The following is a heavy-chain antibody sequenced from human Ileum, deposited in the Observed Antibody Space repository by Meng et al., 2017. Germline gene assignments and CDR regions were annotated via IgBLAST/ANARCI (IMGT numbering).Heavy chain of an antibody. J-gene: IGHJ5*02. CDR2: IKSTTHGGTT. CDR1: GLTFRNAW. Sequence: VQVVESGGGLVKPVESLRLSCASYGLTFRNAWMTLVRQAPGKGLEWIGQIKSTTHGGTTDYAAPVTGRFIISRDDSKNTLYLQMSSLKTEDTALYYCTTNRGISWGQGTLVTVSS. V-gene: IGHV3-15*01. CDR3: TTNRGIS.